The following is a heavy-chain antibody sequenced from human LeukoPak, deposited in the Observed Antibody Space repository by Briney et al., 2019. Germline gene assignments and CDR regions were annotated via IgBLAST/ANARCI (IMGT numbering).Heavy chain of an antibody. CDR2: IYPGDSDT. J-gene: IGHJ4*02. CDR1: GYSFTSYW. D-gene: IGHD3-22*01. CDR3: ARLNTYYYDSGGYYLGY. V-gene: IGHV5-51*01. Sequence: LGESLKISCKGSGYSFTSYWIGWVRQMPGKGLEWMGIIYPGDSDTRYSPSFQGQVTISADKSISTAYLQWSSLKASDTAMYYCARLNTYYYDSGGYYLGYWGQGTLVTVSS.